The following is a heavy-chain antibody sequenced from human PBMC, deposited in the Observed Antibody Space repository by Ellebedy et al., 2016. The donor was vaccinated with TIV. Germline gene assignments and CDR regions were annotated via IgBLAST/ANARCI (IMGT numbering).Heavy chain of an antibody. Sequence: GGSLRLXXAASGFTFSSYSMNWVRQAPGKGLEWVSYISSSSSTIYYADSVKGRFTISRDNAKNSLYLQMNSLRAEDTAVYYCARDGRGPLIWFGELSPTHLDGMDVWGQGTTVTVSS. J-gene: IGHJ6*02. CDR1: GFTFSSYS. CDR3: ARDGRGPLIWFGELSPTHLDGMDV. D-gene: IGHD3-10*01. CDR2: ISSSSSTI. V-gene: IGHV3-48*01.